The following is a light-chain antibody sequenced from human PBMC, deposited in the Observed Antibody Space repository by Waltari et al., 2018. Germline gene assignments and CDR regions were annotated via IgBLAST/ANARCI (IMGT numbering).Light chain of an antibody. CDR2: GTS. Sequence: DIQMTQSPSSLSASVGDRVTITCRASQRISSYLNWYQQKPGKAPELLIYGTSSLQSGVPSRFSGSGSGTDFTLTISSPQSEDFATYYCQQGYSTPYTFGQGTKLEIK. J-gene: IGKJ2*01. CDR3: QQGYSTPYT. CDR1: QRISSY. V-gene: IGKV1-39*01.